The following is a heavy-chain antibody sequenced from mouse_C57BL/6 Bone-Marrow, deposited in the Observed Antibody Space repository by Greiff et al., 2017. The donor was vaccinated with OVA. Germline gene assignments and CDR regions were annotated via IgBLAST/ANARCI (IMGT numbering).Heavy chain of an antibody. CDR1: GFTFSDYY. J-gene: IGHJ4*01. V-gene: IGHV5-12*01. CDR3: ARKRSRTGYAIDY. CDR2: ISNGGGST. D-gene: IGHD4-1*01. Sequence: DVQLVESGGGLVQPGGSLKLSCAASGFTFSDYYMYWVRQTPEQRLEWVAYISNGGGSTYSPDTVKGRFTISRDNAKNTLYLQMSRLKSEDTAMYYCARKRSRTGYAIDYWGQGTSVTVSS.